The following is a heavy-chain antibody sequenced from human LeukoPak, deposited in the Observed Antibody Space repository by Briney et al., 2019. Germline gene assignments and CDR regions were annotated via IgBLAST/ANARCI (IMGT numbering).Heavy chain of an antibody. CDR3: ARDPDIVLMVYGNEEFDY. Sequence: ASVKVSCKASGYTFTSYGISWVRQAPGQGLEWMGWISAYNGNTKYAQKLQDRVTMTTDTSTSTAYTELRSLRSDDTAVYYCARDPDIVLMVYGNEEFDYWGQGTLVTVSS. CDR2: ISAYNGNT. V-gene: IGHV1-18*01. J-gene: IGHJ4*02. D-gene: IGHD2-8*01. CDR1: GYTFTSYG.